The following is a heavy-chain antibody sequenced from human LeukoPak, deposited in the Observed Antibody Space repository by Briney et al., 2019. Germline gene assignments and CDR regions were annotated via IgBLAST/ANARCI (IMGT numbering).Heavy chain of an antibody. D-gene: IGHD1-7*01. CDR1: GGTFSSYA. Sequence: ASVKVSCKASGGTFSSYAISWVRQATGQGLEWMGWMNPNSGNTGYAQNFQGRVTMTRNTSISTAYMELSSLRSEDTAVYYCARGTNYFAPWGQGTLVTVSS. V-gene: IGHV1-8*02. CDR3: ARGTNYFAP. CDR2: MNPNSGNT. J-gene: IGHJ5*02.